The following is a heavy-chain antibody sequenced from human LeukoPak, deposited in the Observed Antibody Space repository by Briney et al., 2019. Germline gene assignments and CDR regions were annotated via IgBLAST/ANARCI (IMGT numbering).Heavy chain of an antibody. CDR2: INWNGDRT. CDR1: GFTFDDYG. D-gene: IGHD3-22*01. CDR3: ARGNYYDSSGKDY. V-gene: IGHV3-20*04. Sequence: GGSLRLSCAASGFTFDDYGMSWVRQAPGKGLEWVSGINWNGDRTGYADSVRGRFTISRDNAKNSLYLQMNSLRAEDTALYYCARGNYYDSSGKDYWGQGTLVTVSS. J-gene: IGHJ4*02.